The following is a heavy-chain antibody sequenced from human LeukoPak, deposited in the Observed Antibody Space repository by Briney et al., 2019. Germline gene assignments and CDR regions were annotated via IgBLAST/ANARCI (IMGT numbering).Heavy chain of an antibody. CDR1: GFTFTSSA. CDR2: IVVGSGNT. J-gene: IGHJ3*01. D-gene: IGHD4-23*01. V-gene: IGHV1-58*01. CDR3: AAEGRPTVVTFRKGAVDL. Sequence: SVKVSCKASGFTFTSSAVQWVRQARGQRLEWIGWIVVGSGNTNYAQKFQERVTITRDMSTSTVYMELSSLRSENTAVYYCAAEGRPTVVTFRKGAVDLWGQGTMVTVSS.